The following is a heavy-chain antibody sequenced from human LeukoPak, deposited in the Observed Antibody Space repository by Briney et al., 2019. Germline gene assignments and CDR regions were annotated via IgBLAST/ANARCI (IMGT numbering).Heavy chain of an antibody. V-gene: IGHV1-18*01. CDR3: ARDRSGPFDS. D-gene: IGHD3-10*01. CDR2: ISVYNGNT. Sequence: ASVKVSCKASGYPFYTYVISWVRQAPGQGLEWMGWISVYNGNTNYAQKLQGRLTLTTDTSTSSAYMELRSLRSDDTAMYYCARDRSGPFDSWGREPWSPSPQ. J-gene: IGHJ4*02. CDR1: GYPFYTYV.